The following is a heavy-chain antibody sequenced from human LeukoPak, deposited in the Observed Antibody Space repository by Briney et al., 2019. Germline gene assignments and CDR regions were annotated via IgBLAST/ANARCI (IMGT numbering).Heavy chain of an antibody. CDR1: GGTFSSYA. Sequence: SVKVSCKASGGTFSSYAISWVRQAPGQGLEWMGRIIPILGIANYAQKFQGRVTITADKSTSTAYMELSSLRSEDTAAYYCARDGGCSGGSCYPTGYWGQGTLVTVSS. CDR3: ARDGGCSGGSCYPTGY. D-gene: IGHD2-15*01. CDR2: IIPILGIA. J-gene: IGHJ4*02. V-gene: IGHV1-69*04.